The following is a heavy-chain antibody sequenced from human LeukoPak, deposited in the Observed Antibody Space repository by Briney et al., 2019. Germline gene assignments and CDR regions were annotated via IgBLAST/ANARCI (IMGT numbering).Heavy chain of an antibody. CDR2: ISGDTTYI. V-gene: IGHV3-21*01. CDR3: ARDPSAVAGYFDY. Sequence: GGSLRLSCAASGFTFSTYSMNWVRQAPGKGLEWVSSISGDTTYINYADSVKGRFTISRDNAKNSLYLQMNSLRAEDTAVYYCARDPSAVAGYFDYWGQGTLVTVSS. CDR1: GFTFSTYS. D-gene: IGHD6-19*01. J-gene: IGHJ4*02.